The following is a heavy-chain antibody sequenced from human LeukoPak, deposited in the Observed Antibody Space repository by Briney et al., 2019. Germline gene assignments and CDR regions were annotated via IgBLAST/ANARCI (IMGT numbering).Heavy chain of an antibody. CDR1: GVSFSGYA. D-gene: IGHD1-14*01. V-gene: IGHV3-7*01. CDR3: TRDRSRAEDD. J-gene: IGHJ4*02. Sequence: GGSLRLSCAASGVSFSGYAMHWVRQAPGKGLEWVANINQGGSDKYYVDSVKGRFTISRDNANNLLYLQMNSLRGEDTAVYYCTRDRSRAEDDWGQGTLVTVSS. CDR2: INQGGSDK.